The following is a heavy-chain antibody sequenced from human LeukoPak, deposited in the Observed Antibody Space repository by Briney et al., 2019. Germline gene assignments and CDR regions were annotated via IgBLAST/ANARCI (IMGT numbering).Heavy chain of an antibody. V-gene: IGHV1-18*01. Sequence: VASVTVSCTASGYTFTSYGISWVRQAPGQGLEWMGWISAYNGNTNYAQKLQGRVTMTTDTSTSTAYMELRSLRSDDTAVYYCARHYDFWSGYQPTYYYYYMDVWGKGTTVTVSS. CDR3: ARHYDFWSGYQPTYYYYYMDV. CDR1: GYTFTSYG. D-gene: IGHD3-3*01. J-gene: IGHJ6*03. CDR2: ISAYNGNT.